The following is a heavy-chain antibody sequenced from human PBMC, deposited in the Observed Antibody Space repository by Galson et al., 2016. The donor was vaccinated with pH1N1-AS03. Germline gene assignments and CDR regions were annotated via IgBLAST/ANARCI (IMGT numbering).Heavy chain of an antibody. CDR1: GFTFTNYL. CDR2: IHPGGDT. Sequence: SLRLSCAASGFTFTNYLMTWVRQAPGKGLEWVSVIHPGGDTYNADSVKGRFTISRDNFENMVYLQMNSLRPEDTAVYYCAGDEGFANGINVWGQGTTVTVSS. D-gene: IGHD3-3*01. J-gene: IGHJ6*02. V-gene: IGHV3-53*05. CDR3: AGDEGFANGINV.